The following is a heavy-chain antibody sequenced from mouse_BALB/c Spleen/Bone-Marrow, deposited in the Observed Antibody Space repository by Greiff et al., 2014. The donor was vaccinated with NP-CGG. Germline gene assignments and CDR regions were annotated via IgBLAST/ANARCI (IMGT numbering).Heavy chain of an antibody. V-gene: IGHV4-1*02. CDR3: ARPDYYGYLNY. J-gene: IGHJ2*01. CDR1: GFDFSRYW. Sequence: EVKLEESGGGLVQPGGSLKLSCAASGFDFSRYWMSWVRQAPGKGLEWIGEINPDSRTINYSPSLKDKFIISRDNAKNTLYLRLYKVRSEDTALYYCARPDYYGYLNYWGQGTTLTVSS. CDR2: INPDSRTI. D-gene: IGHD1-1*01.